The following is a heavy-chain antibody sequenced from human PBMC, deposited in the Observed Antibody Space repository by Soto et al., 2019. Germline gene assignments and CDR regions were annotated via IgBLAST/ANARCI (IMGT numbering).Heavy chain of an antibody. J-gene: IGHJ2*01. CDR3: ARPEYSSSWPNWYFDL. D-gene: IGHD6-13*01. Sequence: QLQLQESGPGLVKPSETLSLTCTVSGGSISSSSYYWGWIRQPPGKGLEWIGGIYYSGSTYYNPSLKSRVTISVDTSKNQFSLKLSSVTAADTAVYYCARPEYSSSWPNWYFDLWGRGTLVTVSS. V-gene: IGHV4-39*01. CDR2: IYYSGST. CDR1: GGSISSSSYY.